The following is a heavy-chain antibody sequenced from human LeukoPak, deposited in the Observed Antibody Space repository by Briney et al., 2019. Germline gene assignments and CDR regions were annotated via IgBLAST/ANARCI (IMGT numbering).Heavy chain of an antibody. D-gene: IGHD1-26*01. J-gene: IGHJ4*02. V-gene: IGHV3-9*01. CDR1: GFTFDDYA. CDR3: AKDITGGSYGFDY. CDR2: ISWNSGSI. Sequence: GGSLRLSCAASGFTFDDYAMHWVRQAPGKGLERVSGISWNSGSIGYADSVKGRFTISRDNAKNSLYLQMNSLRAEDTALYYCAKDITGGSYGFDYWGQGTLVTVSS.